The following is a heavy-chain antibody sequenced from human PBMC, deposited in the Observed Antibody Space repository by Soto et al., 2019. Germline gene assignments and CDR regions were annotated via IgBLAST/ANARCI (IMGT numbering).Heavy chain of an antibody. J-gene: IGHJ4*02. D-gene: IGHD5-12*01. CDR3: ARVEGDGYVNF. V-gene: IGHV3-33*01. CDR1: GFTFSNYG. Sequence: GGSLRLSCAASGFTFSNYGMHWVRQAPGKGPEWVAAIWHDGSNKYYADLVKGRFTISRDNSRTTLYLQMNSLRAEDTAVYYCARVEGDGYVNFWGQGTLVTVSS. CDR2: IWHDGSNK.